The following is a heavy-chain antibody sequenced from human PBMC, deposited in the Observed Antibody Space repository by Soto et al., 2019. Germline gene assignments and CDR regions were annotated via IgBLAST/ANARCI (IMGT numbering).Heavy chain of an antibody. J-gene: IGHJ5*02. Sequence: PXETLSLTCAVSGCSISSSNWWSWVRQPPGKGLEWIGEIYHSGSTNYNPSLKSRVTISVDKSKNQFSLKLSSVTAADTAVYYCAGGTGEFNWFDHWGQGTLVTVSS. CDR2: IYHSGST. CDR1: GCSISSSNW. V-gene: IGHV4-4*02. D-gene: IGHD3-16*01. CDR3: AGGTGEFNWFDH.